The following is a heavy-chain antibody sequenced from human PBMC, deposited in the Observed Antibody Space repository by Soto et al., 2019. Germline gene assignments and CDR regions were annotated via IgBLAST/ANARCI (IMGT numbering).Heavy chain of an antibody. Sequence: PSETLSLSCTVSGGSIGTYYWSWIRQHPGKGLEWIGYIYYRGNTDYNPSLKSRVTISLDTPKNQFPLKLSSVTAADTAVYYCARHPGYYDILTGYTTYYFDYWGQGILVTVSS. V-gene: IGHV4-59*08. CDR1: GGSIGTYY. D-gene: IGHD3-9*01. CDR3: ARHPGYYDILTGYTTYYFDY. CDR2: IYYRGNT. J-gene: IGHJ4*02.